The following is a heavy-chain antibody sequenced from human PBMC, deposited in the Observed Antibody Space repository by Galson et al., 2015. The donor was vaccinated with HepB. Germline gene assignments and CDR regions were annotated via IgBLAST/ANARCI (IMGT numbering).Heavy chain of an antibody. CDR3: ARLVRVGYYDILPPSI. CDR1: GYTFISYY. V-gene: IGHV1-46*01. Sequence: SVKVSCKASGYTFISYYMHWVRQAPGQGLEWTGIINPSGGSTSYAQKFHGRVTMARDTSTSTVYMELSSLRSEDTAVYYCARLVRVGYYDILPPSIWGQGTLVTVSS. J-gene: IGHJ4*02. D-gene: IGHD3-9*01. CDR2: INPSGGST.